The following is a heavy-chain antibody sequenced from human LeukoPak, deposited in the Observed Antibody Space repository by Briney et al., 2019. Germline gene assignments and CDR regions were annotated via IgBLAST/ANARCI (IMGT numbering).Heavy chain of an antibody. CDR2: ISAYNGNT. CDR3: ARAARQQLVREPLDY. J-gene: IGHJ4*02. Sequence: ASVKVSCKASGYTFTSYGISWVRQAPGQGLECMGWISAYNGNTNYAQKLQGRVTMTTDTSTSTAYMELRSLRSDDTAVYYCARAARQQLVREPLDYWGQGTLVTVSS. CDR1: GYTFTSYG. D-gene: IGHD6-13*01. V-gene: IGHV1-18*01.